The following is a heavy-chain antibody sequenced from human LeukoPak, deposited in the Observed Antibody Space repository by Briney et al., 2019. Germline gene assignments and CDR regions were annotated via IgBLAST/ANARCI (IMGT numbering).Heavy chain of an antibody. V-gene: IGHV4-59*01. CDR3: ARVRAPPRGFGDFYGMDV. CDR2: IYYSGGT. Sequence: SETLSLTCTVSGGSISSYYWSWIRQPPGKGLEWIGYIYYSGGTNYNPSLKSRVTISVDTSKNQFSLKLSSVTAADTAVYYCARVRAPPRGFGDFYGMDVWGQGTTVTVSS. CDR1: GGSISSYY. J-gene: IGHJ6*02. D-gene: IGHD3-10*01.